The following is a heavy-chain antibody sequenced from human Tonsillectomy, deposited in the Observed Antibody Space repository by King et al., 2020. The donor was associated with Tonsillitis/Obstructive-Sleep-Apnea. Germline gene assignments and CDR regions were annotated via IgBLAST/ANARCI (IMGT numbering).Heavy chain of an antibody. J-gene: IGHJ5*02. CDR3: ARDTVFWGGYPENWFDP. CDR2: IYHSGST. V-gene: IGHV4-4*02. CDR1: GGSISSSNW. D-gene: IGHD3-3*01. Sequence: VQLQESGPGLVKPSGTLSLTCAVSGGSISSSNWWSWVRQPPGEGLEWIGEIYHSGSTNYNPSLKSPVTISVDKSKNQFSLKLSSVTAADTAVYYCARDTVFWGGYPENWFDPWGQGTLVTVSS.